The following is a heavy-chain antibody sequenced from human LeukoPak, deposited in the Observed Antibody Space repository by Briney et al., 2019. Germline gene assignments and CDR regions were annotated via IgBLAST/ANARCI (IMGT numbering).Heavy chain of an antibody. V-gene: IGHV4-59*01. CDR2: IYYSGST. CDR3: AMQRGGSGWAPFDY. CDR1: GGSISSYY. Sequence: PSETLSLTCTVSGGSISSYYWSWIRQPPGKGLEWIGYIYYSGSTNYNPSLKSRVTISVDTSKNQFSLKLSSVTAADTAVYYCAMQRGGSGWAPFDYWGQGTLVTVSS. J-gene: IGHJ4*02. D-gene: IGHD6-19*01.